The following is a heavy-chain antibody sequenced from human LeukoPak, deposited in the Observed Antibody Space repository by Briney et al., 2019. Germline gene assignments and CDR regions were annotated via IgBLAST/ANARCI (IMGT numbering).Heavy chain of an antibody. D-gene: IGHD6-6*01. J-gene: IGHJ4*02. CDR2: IYTSGST. CDR1: GGSIRSFY. CDR3: ARQIAARPYYFDY. Sequence: PSETLSLTCSVPGGSIRSFYWSWIRQPAGKGLEWIGRIYTSGSTKYNPSLNSRVSMSVGTSKNQFPLKLSSVTAADTAVYYCARQIAARPYYFDYWGQGTLVIVSS. V-gene: IGHV4-4*07.